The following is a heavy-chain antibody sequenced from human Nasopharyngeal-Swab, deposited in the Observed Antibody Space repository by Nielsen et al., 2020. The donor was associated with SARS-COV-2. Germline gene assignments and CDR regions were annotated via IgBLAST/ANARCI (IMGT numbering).Heavy chain of an antibody. CDR2: INPSGGST. D-gene: IGHD3-3*01. V-gene: IGHV1-46*01. Sequence: ASVKVSCKASGYTFTSYYMHWVRQAPGQGLEWMGIINPSGGSTSYAQKFQGRVTMTRDTSTSTVYMELSSLRFEDTAVYYCARREGGITIFGVAPYYYYGMDVWGQGTTVTVSS. CDR1: GYTFTSYY. CDR3: ARREGGITIFGVAPYYYYGMDV. J-gene: IGHJ6*02.